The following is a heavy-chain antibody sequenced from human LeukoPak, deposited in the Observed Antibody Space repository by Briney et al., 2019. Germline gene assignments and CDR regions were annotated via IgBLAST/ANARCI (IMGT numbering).Heavy chain of an antibody. CDR1: GITLSNHG. J-gene: IGHJ4*02. D-gene: IGHD3-22*01. V-gene: IGHV3-23*01. Sequence: GGSLRLSCAVSGITLSNHGMSWVRQAPGKELEWVAGISGSGGGTNYADSVKGRFTISRDNPKNTLYLQMNSLRAEDTAVYFCAKRGVVIRVILVGFHKEAYYFDSWGQGALVTVSS. CDR2: ISGSGGGT. CDR3: AKRGVVIRVILVGFHKEAYYFDS.